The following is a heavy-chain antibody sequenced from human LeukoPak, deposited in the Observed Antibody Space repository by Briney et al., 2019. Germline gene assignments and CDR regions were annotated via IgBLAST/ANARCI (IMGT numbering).Heavy chain of an antibody. D-gene: IGHD5-18*01. CDR3: AAHRGHTYGPLDY. V-gene: IGHV4-4*01. CDR2: IYHSGNT. Sequence: PSETLSLTCTVFGDSISSRHWWTWVRHSPGKGLEWIGEIYHSGNTNYNPSLRSRVTMSVDMSNNQFSLNLKSVTAADTAVYSCAAHRGHTYGPLDYWGQGTLVTVSS. J-gene: IGHJ4*02. CDR1: GDSISSRHW.